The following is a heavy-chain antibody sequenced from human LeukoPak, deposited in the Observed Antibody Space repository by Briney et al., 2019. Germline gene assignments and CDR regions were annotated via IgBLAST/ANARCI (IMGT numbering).Heavy chain of an antibody. V-gene: IGHV5-51*01. D-gene: IGHD4-11*01. J-gene: IGHJ4*02. Sequence: KNGASLEISCKGSGYIFTSYWIGWVRQLPGKGLEWMGIIYPGDSDTRYSPSFQGQVTISADKSISTAYLQWSSLKASDTAMYYCARQPLYSNYAGPRNDDYWGQGTLVTVSS. CDR3: ARQPLYSNYAGPRNDDY. CDR2: IYPGDSDT. CDR1: GYIFTSYW.